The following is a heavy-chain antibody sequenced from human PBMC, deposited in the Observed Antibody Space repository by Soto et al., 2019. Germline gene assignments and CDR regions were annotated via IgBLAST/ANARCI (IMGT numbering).Heavy chain of an antibody. CDR1: GFTFDDYA. J-gene: IGHJ4*02. D-gene: IGHD6-13*01. CDR3: ATGPDSSSWFGYDY. V-gene: IGHV3-9*01. CDR2: ISWNSGSI. Sequence: GGSLRLSCAASGFTFDDYAMHWVRQAPGKGLEWVSGISWNSGSIGYADSVKGRFTISRDNAKNSLYLQMNSLRAEDTALYYCATGPDSSSWFGYDYWGQGTLVTVSS.